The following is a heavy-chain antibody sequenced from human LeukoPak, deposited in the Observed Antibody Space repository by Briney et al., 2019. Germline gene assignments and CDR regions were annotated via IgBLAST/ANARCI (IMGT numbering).Heavy chain of an antibody. CDR1: GFTVSSKY. V-gene: IGHV3-53*01. D-gene: IGHD3-10*01. Sequence: GGSLRLSCAASGFTVSSKYMSWVRQAPGKGLEWVSVIYSGGSTYYADSVKGRFTISRANPKNSLYLQMNSLRAEDTALYYCARFGSGRQFHYLDFWGQGALVSVSS. CDR2: IYSGGST. CDR3: ARFGSGRQFHYLDF. J-gene: IGHJ4*02.